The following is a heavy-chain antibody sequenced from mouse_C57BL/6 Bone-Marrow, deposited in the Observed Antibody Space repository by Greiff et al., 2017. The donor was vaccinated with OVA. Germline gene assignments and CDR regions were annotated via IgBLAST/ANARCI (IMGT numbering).Heavy chain of an antibody. V-gene: IGHV2-6*01. D-gene: IGHD1-1*02. CDR1: GFSLTSYG. J-gene: IGHJ4*01. CDR3: ASDRGGYYPMDY. CDR2: IWGVGST. Sequence: VKLMESGPGLVAPSQSLSITCTVSGFSLTSYGVDWVRQSPGKGLEWLGVIWGVGSTNYNSALKSRLSISKDNSKSQVFLKMNSLQTDDTAMYYGASDRGGYYPMDYWGQGTSVTVSS.